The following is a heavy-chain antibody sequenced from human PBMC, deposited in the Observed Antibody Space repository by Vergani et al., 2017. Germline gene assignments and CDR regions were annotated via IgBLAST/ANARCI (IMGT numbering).Heavy chain of an antibody. Sequence: QVQLVESGGGVVQPGRSLRLSCAASGFTFSSYGMHWVRQAPGKGLEWVAVISYDGSNKYYADSVKGRFTISRDNSKNTLYLQMNSLRAEDTAVYYCAKDPGSYNWLLAYYYYGMDVWGQGTTVTVSS. J-gene: IGHJ6*02. D-gene: IGHD1-20*01. V-gene: IGHV3-30*18. CDR3: AKDPGSYNWLLAYYYYGMDV. CDR1: GFTFSSYG. CDR2: ISYDGSNK.